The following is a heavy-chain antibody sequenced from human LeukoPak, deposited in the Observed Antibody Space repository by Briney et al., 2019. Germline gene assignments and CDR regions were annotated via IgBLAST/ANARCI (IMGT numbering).Heavy chain of an antibody. CDR2: IYYSGST. J-gene: IGHJ5*02. CDR1: GGSFSGYY. Sequence: SETLSLTCAVYGGSFSGYYWSWIRQPPGKGLEWIGSIYYSGSTYYNPSLKSRVTISVDTSKNQFSLKLSSVTAADTAVYYCARDYSSGWYPWFDPWGQGTLVTVSS. D-gene: IGHD6-19*01. CDR3: ARDYSSGWYPWFDP. V-gene: IGHV4-34*01.